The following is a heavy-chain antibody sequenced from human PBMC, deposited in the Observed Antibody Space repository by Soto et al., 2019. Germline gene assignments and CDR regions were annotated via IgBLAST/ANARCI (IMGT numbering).Heavy chain of an antibody. Sequence: QVQLQESGPGLVKPSETLSLTCTVSGDSISSYYWSWIRQSPGKGLEWIGYIYYSGSTNYNPSLKSRVTMSVDTSKNQFSLKLSSVTAADTAVYYCARAGRRYSSAWYEDYWGQGTLVTVSS. V-gene: IGHV4-59*01. CDR3: ARAGRRYSSAWYEDY. D-gene: IGHD6-19*01. CDR1: GDSISSYY. CDR2: IYYSGST. J-gene: IGHJ4*02.